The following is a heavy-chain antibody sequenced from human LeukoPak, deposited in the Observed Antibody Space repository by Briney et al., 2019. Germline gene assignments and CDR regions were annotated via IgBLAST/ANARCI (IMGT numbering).Heavy chain of an antibody. V-gene: IGHV1-18*04. D-gene: IGHD2-8*02. J-gene: IGHJ4*02. CDR1: GYTFTSYG. CDR3: ARGRDSTVPDGMEVFDY. Sequence: ASVKVSCKASGYTFTSYGISWVRQAPRQGLEWMGWISAYNGNTNYAQKLQGRVTMTTDTSTSTAYMELRSLRSDDTAVYYCARGRDSTVPDGMEVFDYWGQGTLVTVSS. CDR2: ISAYNGNT.